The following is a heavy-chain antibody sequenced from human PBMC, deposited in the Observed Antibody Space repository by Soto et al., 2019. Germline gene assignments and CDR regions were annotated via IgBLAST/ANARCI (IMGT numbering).Heavy chain of an antibody. J-gene: IGHJ5*02. D-gene: IGHD3-10*01. CDR1: GYTLTELS. V-gene: IGHV1-24*01. Sequence: GASVKVSCKVSGYTLTELSMHWVRQAPGKGLEWMGGLDPEDGETIYAQKFQGRVTMTEDTSTDTAYMELSSLRSEDTAVYYCATDRGDYYYGSGSYSGSSRKYNWFDPWGQGTLVTVSS. CDR3: ATDRGDYYYGSGSYSGSSRKYNWFDP. CDR2: LDPEDGET.